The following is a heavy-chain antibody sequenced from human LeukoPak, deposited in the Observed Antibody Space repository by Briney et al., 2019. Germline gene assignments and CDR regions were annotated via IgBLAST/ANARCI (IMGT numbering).Heavy chain of an antibody. CDR2: ISGRSSN. CDR3: AQEQQLSYWYFDV. Sequence: PGGSLRLSCAASGFTFNNYGISWVCQAPGRGLEWVSRISGRSSNYYTDSVKGRFTISRDNSKNTVYLQMNSLRAEDTAVYFCAQEQQLSYWYFDVWGRGTLVTVAS. CDR1: GFTFNNYG. V-gene: IGHV3-23*01. J-gene: IGHJ2*01. D-gene: IGHD6-13*01.